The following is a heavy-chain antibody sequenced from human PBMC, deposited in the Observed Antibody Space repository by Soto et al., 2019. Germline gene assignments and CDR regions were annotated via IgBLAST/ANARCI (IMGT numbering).Heavy chain of an antibody. J-gene: IGHJ4*02. CDR3: ARDKRDLRFLEWSYYYDY. CDR1: GFTFSSYA. V-gene: IGHV3-30-3*01. Sequence: PGGSLRLSCAASGFTFSSYAMHWVRQAPGKGLEWVAVISYDGSNKYYADSVEGRFTISRDNSKNTLYLQMNSLRAEDTAVYYCARDKRDLRFLEWSYYYDYWGQGSLVTVSS. CDR2: ISYDGSNK. D-gene: IGHD3-3*01.